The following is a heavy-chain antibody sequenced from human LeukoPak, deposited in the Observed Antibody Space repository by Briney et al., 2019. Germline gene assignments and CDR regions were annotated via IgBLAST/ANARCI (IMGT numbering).Heavy chain of an antibody. V-gene: IGHV4-4*02. D-gene: IGHD4-17*01. CDR2: IYHSGST. Sequence: SETLSLTCAVSGGSISSSNWWSWVRQPPGKGLEWIGEIYHSGSTNYNPSLKSRVTISVDKSKNQFSLKLSSVTAADTAVYYCARDLGYGDALRPFDYWGQGTLVTVSS. J-gene: IGHJ4*02. CDR1: GGSISSSNW. CDR3: ARDLGYGDALRPFDY.